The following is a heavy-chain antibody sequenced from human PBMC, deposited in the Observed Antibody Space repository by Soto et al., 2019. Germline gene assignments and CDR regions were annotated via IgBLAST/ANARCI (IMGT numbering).Heavy chain of an antibody. CDR3: ARVYDSSGYYLVIHAFDI. CDR1: GGSISSSDFY. V-gene: IGHV4-39*01. CDR2: MYYSGTT. Sequence: SETLSLTCTVSGGSISSSDFYWGWLRQPPGKGLDFIGSMYYSGTTYYNPSLKNRITISVDTSKNQFSLKLSSVTAADTAVYYCARVYDSSGYYLVIHAFDIWGQGTMVTVS. J-gene: IGHJ3*02. D-gene: IGHD3-22*01.